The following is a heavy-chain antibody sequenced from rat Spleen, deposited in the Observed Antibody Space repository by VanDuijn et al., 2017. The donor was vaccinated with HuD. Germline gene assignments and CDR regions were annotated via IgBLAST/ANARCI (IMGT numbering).Heavy chain of an antibody. D-gene: IGHD1-4*01. J-gene: IGHJ2*01. V-gene: IGHV2S63*01. CDR3: TRDLRGADGDY. CDR1: GFSLTDYS. Sequence: EVQLKESGPGLVQPSQTLSLTCSVSGFSLTDYSVHWVRQPPGKGLEWMGVMWSGGSTAYNSTLKSRLSNSRDTSKSQVFLKMNSLQTEDTAIYYCTRDLRGADGDYWGQGVMVTVSS. CDR2: MWSGGST.